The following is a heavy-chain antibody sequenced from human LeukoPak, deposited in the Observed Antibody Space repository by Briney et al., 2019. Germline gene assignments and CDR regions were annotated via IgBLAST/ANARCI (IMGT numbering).Heavy chain of an antibody. Sequence: GSLRLSCAASGFTFSSYSMNWVRQPPGKGLEWIASIYNSGTTYYNPSIKSRVTISVDTSKNQFSLKLSSVTAADTAVYYCARAGPGIAVAGRKKESNWFDPWGQGTLVTVSS. J-gene: IGHJ5*02. V-gene: IGHV4-39*07. CDR2: IYNSGTT. CDR1: GFTFSSYS. D-gene: IGHD6-19*01. CDR3: ARAGPGIAVAGRKKESNWFDP.